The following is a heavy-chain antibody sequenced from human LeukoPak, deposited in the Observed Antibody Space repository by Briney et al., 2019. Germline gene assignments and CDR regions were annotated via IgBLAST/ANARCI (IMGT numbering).Heavy chain of an antibody. CDR3: ARDGDVLLWFGETHLRTNRYYYYGMDV. CDR2: ISSSGSTV. CDR1: GFTFSSYE. J-gene: IGHJ6*02. Sequence: PGGSLRLSCAASGFTFSSYEMNWVRQAPGKGLEWVSYISSSGSTVYYADSVKGRFTISRDNAKNSLYLQMNSLRAEDTAVYYCARDGDVLLWFGETHLRTNRYYYYGMDVWGQGTTVTVSS. V-gene: IGHV3-48*03. D-gene: IGHD3-10*01.